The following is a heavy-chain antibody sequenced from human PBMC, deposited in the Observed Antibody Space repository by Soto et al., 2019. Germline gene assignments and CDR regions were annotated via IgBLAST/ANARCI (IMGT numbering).Heavy chain of an antibody. CDR1: GDSICSGDYY. J-gene: IGHJ4*02. Sequence: SETLSLTCTVSGDSICSGDYYGSWIRHPPGKGLEWIGYIYYSGSTYYNPSLKSRVTISVDTSKNQFSLKLSSVTAADTAVYYCASLTYYYDSSGYHRNDYCGQGTMVTVYS. CDR3: ASLTYYYDSSGYHRNDY. CDR2: IYYSGST. D-gene: IGHD3-22*01. V-gene: IGHV4-30-4*01.